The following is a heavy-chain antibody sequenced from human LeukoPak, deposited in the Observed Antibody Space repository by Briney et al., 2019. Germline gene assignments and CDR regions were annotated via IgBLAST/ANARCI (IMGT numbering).Heavy chain of an antibody. Sequence: GGFLRLSCAASGFTFSNYWMHWVRRAPGKGLVWVSRIKSDGSSTSYADFVKGRFTISRDNAKNTLYLQMNSLRAEDTAVYYCARDPDICSGGSCYSHFDYWGQGTLVTVSS. V-gene: IGHV3-74*01. J-gene: IGHJ4*02. CDR1: GFTFSNYW. CDR2: IKSDGSST. CDR3: ARDPDICSGGSCYSHFDY. D-gene: IGHD2-15*01.